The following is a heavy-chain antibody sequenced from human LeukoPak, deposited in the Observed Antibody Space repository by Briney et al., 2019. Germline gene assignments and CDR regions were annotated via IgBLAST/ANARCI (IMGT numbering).Heavy chain of an antibody. Sequence: GGSLRLSCAASGHTFNSYSMNWVRQARGKGLECISYMRRSRSTMYYADSVKRRFTISRDNAKTSLYQQMNSLRAQHTAECYCARQLGFRDGGQETLVTVSS. D-gene: IGHD6-6*01. CDR3: ARQLGFRD. J-gene: IGHJ4*02. CDR1: GHTFNSYS. CDR2: MRRSRSTM. V-gene: IGHV3-48*01.